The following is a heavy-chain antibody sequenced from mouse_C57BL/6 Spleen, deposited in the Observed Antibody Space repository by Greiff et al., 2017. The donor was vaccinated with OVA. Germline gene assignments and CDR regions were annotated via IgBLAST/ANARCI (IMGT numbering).Heavy chain of an antibody. CDR1: GYSITSGYY. CDR3: ARGQNWDYYAMDY. V-gene: IGHV3-6*01. Sequence: ESGPGLVKPSQSLSLTCSVTGYSITSGYYWNWIRQFPGNKLEWMGYISYDGSNNYNPSLKNRISITRDTSKNQFFLKLNSVTTEDTATYYCARGQNWDYYAMDYWGQGTSVTVSS. J-gene: IGHJ4*01. CDR2: ISYDGSN. D-gene: IGHD4-1*01.